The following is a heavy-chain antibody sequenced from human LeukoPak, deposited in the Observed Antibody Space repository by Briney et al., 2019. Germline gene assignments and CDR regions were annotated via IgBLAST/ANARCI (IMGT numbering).Heavy chain of an antibody. CDR3: ASSTSGYDFDY. CDR2: ISYDGSNK. Sequence: GGSLRLSCAASGFTFSSYTMNWVRQAPGKGLEWVAVISYDGSNKYYADSVKGRFTISRDNSKNTLYLQMNSLGAEDTAVYYCASSTSGYDFDYWGQGTLVTVSS. D-gene: IGHD5-12*01. CDR1: GFTFSSYT. V-gene: IGHV3-30-3*01. J-gene: IGHJ4*02.